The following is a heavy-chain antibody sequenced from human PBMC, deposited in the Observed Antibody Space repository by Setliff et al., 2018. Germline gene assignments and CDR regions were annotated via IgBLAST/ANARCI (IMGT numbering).Heavy chain of an antibody. J-gene: IGHJ4*02. CDR3: ARLRGAFDY. D-gene: IGHD3-16*01. CDR2: ISHSGSA. V-gene: IGHV4-38-2*01. CDR1: GYSISSGNY. Sequence: SETLSLTCAVSGYSISSGNYWGWIRQPPGKGLEWIGSISHSGSAYYNPSLKSRVTISVDTSKNQFSLRLNSATAADTAVYYCARLRGAFDYWGQGTLVTVSS.